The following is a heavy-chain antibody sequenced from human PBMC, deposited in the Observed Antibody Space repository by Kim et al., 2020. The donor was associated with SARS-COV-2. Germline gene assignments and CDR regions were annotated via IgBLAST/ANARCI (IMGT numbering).Heavy chain of an antibody. CDR2: ISSSGSTI. CDR1: GFTFSSYE. Sequence: GGSLRLSCAASGFTFSSYEMNWVRQAPGKGLEWVSYISSSGSTIYYADSVKGRFTISRDNAKNSLYLHMDCLRGEDTAVYYCARETIHRNFDSWGQGTLV. V-gene: IGHV3-48*03. J-gene: IGHJ4*02. CDR3: ARETIHRNFDS.